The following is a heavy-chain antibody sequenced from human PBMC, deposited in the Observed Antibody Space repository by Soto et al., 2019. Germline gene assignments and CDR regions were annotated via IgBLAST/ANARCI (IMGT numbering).Heavy chain of an antibody. CDR1: GGSISSSSYY. Sequence: SETLSLTCTVSGGSISSSSYYWGWIRQPPGKGLEWIGSIYYSGSTYYNPSLKSRVTISVDTSKNQFSLKLSSVTAADTAVYYCARMIRFPNAFDIWGQGTMVTVSS. V-gene: IGHV4-39*01. CDR2: IYYSGST. J-gene: IGHJ3*02. D-gene: IGHD3-3*01. CDR3: ARMIRFPNAFDI.